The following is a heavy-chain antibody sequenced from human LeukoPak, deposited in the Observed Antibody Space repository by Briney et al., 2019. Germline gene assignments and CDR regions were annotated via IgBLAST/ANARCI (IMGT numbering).Heavy chain of an antibody. V-gene: IGHV3-21*01. CDR2: ISSSSSYI. D-gene: IGHD3-10*01. J-gene: IGHJ4*02. CDR3: ARDSPGSAPLLWFGERTYFDY. CDR1: GFTFSSYS. Sequence: GGSLRLSCAASGFTFSSYSMNWVRQAPGKGLEWVSSISSSSSYIYYADSVKGRFTISRDNAKNSLYLQMNSLRAEDTAVYYCARDSPGSAPLLWFGERTYFDYWGQGTLVTVSS.